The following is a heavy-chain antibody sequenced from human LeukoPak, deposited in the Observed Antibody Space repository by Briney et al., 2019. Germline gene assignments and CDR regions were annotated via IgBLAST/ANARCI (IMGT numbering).Heavy chain of an antibody. D-gene: IGHD3-3*01. CDR2: ISSSSSYI. V-gene: IGHV3-21*01. J-gene: IGHJ6*03. CDR3: ARVGAMCYDFWSGYYRDYYYMDV. Sequence: GGSLRLSCAASGFTFSNAWMSWVRQAPGKGLEWVLSISSSSSYIYYADSVKGRFTISRDNAKNSLYLQMNSLRAEDTAVYYCARVGAMCYDFWSGYYRDYYYMDVWGKGTTVTVSS. CDR1: GFTFSNAW.